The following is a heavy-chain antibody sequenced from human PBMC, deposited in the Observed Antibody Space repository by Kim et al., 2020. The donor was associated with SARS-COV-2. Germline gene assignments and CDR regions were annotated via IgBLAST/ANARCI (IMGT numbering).Heavy chain of an antibody. Sequence: GGSLRLSCAASGFTFSDYSMTWIRQAPGKGLEWVSYISSSGGYVNYADSVKGRFTISRDNAKNSLYLQMNSLRAEDTALYYCARVPVGDLSAYYYDLWGQGTLVTVSS. J-gene: IGHJ4*02. CDR2: ISSSGGYV. CDR3: ARVPVGDLSAYYYDL. D-gene: IGHD3-10*01. V-gene: IGHV3-11*01. CDR1: GFTFSDYS.